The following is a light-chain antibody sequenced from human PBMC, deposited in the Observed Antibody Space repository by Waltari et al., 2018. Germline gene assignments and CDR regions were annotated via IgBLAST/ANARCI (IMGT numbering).Light chain of an antibody. CDR1: SSDVGGYNY. Sequence: PGLSITISCTGTSSDVGGYNYVSWYQQHPGKAPKLMIYDVSKRPSGVSNRFSGSKSGNTASLTISGLQAEDEADYYCCSYAGRDVVFGGGTKLTVL. J-gene: IGLJ2*01. CDR3: CSYAGRDVV. V-gene: IGLV2-23*02. CDR2: DVS.